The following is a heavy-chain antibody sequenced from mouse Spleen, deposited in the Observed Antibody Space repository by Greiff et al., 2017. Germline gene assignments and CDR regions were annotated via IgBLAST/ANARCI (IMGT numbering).Heavy chain of an antibody. V-gene: IGHV5-9-3*01. CDR2: ISSGGSYT. J-gene: IGHJ4*01. CDR1: GFTFSSYA. CDR3: ARQGGYYAMDY. Sequence: EVKLMESGGGLVKPGGSLKLSCAASGFTFSSYAMSWVRQTPEKRLEWVATISSGGSYTYYPDSVKGRFTISRDNAKNTLYLQMSSLRSEDTAMYYCARQGGYYAMDYWGQGTSVTVSS.